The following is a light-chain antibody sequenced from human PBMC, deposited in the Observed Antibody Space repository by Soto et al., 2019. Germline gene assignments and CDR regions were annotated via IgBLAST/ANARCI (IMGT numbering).Light chain of an antibody. CDR1: QSVLYSSNNKNY. J-gene: IGKJ4*01. Sequence: DIVMTQSPDSLAVSLGERDTIICKSSQSVLYSSNNKNYLGWYQQKVGQPPKLLIYWASTRESGVPDRFSGSGSGTDFTLTISSLQAEDVAVYYCQQYYSKPLTFGGGTKVEIK. CDR2: WAS. V-gene: IGKV4-1*01. CDR3: QQYYSKPLT.